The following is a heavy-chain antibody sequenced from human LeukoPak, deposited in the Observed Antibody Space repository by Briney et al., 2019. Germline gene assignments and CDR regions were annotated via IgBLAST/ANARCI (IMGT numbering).Heavy chain of an antibody. V-gene: IGHV4-4*07. Sequence: SETLSLTCTVSGGSITSYYWTYIRQPAGKGLEWIGRIHTSGSPNYNPSLKSRVTMSVDTSKNQFSLNLSSVTAADTAMYYCAREFSGTSIAARVFDSWGQGTLVTVSS. CDR3: AREFSGTSIAARVFDS. CDR2: IHTSGSP. D-gene: IGHD6-6*01. J-gene: IGHJ4*02. CDR1: GGSITSYY.